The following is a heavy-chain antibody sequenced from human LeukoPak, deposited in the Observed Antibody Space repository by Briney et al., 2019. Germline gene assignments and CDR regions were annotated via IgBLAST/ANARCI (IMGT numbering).Heavy chain of an antibody. J-gene: IGHJ5*02. CDR2: IYHSGST. V-gene: IGHV4-34*01. D-gene: IGHD6-19*01. CDR3: ARDYKAGYSSGWYWFDP. Sequence: SETLSLTCAVYGGSFSGYYWSWIRQPPGKGLEWIGGIYHSGSTNYNPSLKSRVTISVDKSKNQFSLKLSSVTAADTAVYYCARDYKAGYSSGWYWFDPWGQGTLVTVSS. CDR1: GGSFSGYY.